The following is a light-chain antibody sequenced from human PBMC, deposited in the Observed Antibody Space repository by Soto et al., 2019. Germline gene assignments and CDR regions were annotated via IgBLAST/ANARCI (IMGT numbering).Light chain of an antibody. V-gene: IGLV2-14*01. CDR1: SSDVGGYNY. J-gene: IGLJ1*01. CDR3: SSYTSSSTPCV. Sequence: QSALTQPASVSGSPGQSITISCTGTSSDVGGYNYVSRYQQHPGKAPKLMIYDVSNRPSGVSNRFSGSRSGNTASLTISGLQAEDEADYYCSSYTSSSTPCVFGTGTQLTVL. CDR2: DVS.